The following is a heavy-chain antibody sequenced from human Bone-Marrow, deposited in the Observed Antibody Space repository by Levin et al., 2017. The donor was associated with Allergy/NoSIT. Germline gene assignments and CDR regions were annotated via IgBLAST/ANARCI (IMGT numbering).Heavy chain of an antibody. CDR3: ARVDYASHDAFDI. J-gene: IGHJ3*02. CDR1: GFTFSSYS. CDR2: ISSSSSYI. D-gene: IGHD4-17*01. V-gene: IGHV3-21*01. Sequence: GGSLRLSCAASGFTFSSYSMNWVRQAPGKGLEWVSSISSSSSYIYYADSVKGRFTISRDNAKNSLYLQMNSLRAEDTAVYYCARVDYASHDAFDIWGQGTMVTVSS.